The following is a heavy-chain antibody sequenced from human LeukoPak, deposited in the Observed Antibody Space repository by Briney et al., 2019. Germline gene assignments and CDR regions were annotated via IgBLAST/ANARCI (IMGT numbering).Heavy chain of an antibody. CDR2: INAGNGNT. J-gene: IGHJ6*03. Sequence: ASVKVSCKASGYTFTSYAMHWVRQAPGQRLEWMGWINAGNGNTKYSQKFQGRVTITRDTSASTAYMELSSLRSDDTAVYYCARDTPPADFWSGYYTSYYYYMDVWGKGTTVTVSS. CDR3: ARDTPPADFWSGYYTSYYYYMDV. V-gene: IGHV1-3*01. CDR1: GYTFTSYA. D-gene: IGHD3-3*01.